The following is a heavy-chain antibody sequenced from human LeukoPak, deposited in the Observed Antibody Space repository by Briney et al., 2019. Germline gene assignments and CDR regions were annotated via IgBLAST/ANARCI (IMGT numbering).Heavy chain of an antibody. CDR1: GFTFSDHY. CDR2: TRNKANSYTT. J-gene: IGHJ4*02. CDR3: AKVERYYYDSSGSRRDY. Sequence: GGSLRLSCAASGFTFSDHYMDWVRQAPGKGLEWVGRTRNKANSYTTEYAASVKGRFTISRDDSKNSLYLQMNSLKTEDTAVYYCAKVERYYYDSSGSRRDYWGQGTLVTVSS. V-gene: IGHV3-72*01. D-gene: IGHD3-22*01.